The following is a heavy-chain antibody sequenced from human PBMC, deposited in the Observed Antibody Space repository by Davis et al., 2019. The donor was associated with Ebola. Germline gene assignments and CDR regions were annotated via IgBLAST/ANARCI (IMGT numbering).Heavy chain of an antibody. D-gene: IGHD4-17*01. CDR1: GFTFSGSA. V-gene: IGHV3-73*01. J-gene: IGHJ4*02. CDR3: TSDYGDYGDY. Sequence: GESLKISCAASGFTFSGSAMHWVRQASGKGLEWVGRIRSKANSYATAYAASVKGRFTISRDDSKNTAYLQMNSLKTEDTAVYYCTSDYGDYGDYWGQGTLVTVSS. CDR2: IRSKANSYAT.